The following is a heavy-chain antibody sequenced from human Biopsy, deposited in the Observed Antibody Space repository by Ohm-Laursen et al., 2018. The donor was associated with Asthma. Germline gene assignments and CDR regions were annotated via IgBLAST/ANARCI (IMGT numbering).Heavy chain of an antibody. J-gene: IGHJ4*02. CDR1: GGTFNAYV. CDR3: ARKAGSCISRTCYSLDF. V-gene: IGHV1-69*13. CDR2: INSVFGTT. Sequence: GVSVKVSCKSLGGTFNAYVIGWGRQAPGQGLEWMGGINSVFGTTTYPQKFQDRVTITADDSTSTVYMELSSLRSEDTAVYYCARKAGSCISRTCYSLDFWGQGTLVTVSS. D-gene: IGHD2-2*01.